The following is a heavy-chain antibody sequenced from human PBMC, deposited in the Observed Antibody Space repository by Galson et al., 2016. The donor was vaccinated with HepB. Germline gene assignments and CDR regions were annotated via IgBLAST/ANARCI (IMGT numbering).Heavy chain of an antibody. CDR3: ARDGCSGGSCYDY. D-gene: IGHD2-15*01. CDR2: INPNSGGT. Sequence: SVKASCKASGYTFTGYYMHWVRQAPGQGLEWMGWINPNSGGTNYAKKFQGWVTMTRDTSISTAYMELSRLRSDDTAVYYCARDGCSGGSCYDYWGQGTLVTVSS. V-gene: IGHV1-2*04. J-gene: IGHJ4*02. CDR1: GYTFTGYY.